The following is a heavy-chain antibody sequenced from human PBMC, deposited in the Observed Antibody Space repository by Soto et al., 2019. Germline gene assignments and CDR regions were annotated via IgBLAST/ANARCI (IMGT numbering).Heavy chain of an antibody. J-gene: IGHJ4*02. V-gene: IGHV3-30*18. CDR2: ISYDGSNK. CDR1: GFTFSSYG. D-gene: IGHD6-13*01. Sequence: QVQLVESGGGVVQPGRSLRLSCAASGFTFSSYGMHWVRQAPGKGLEWVAVISYDGSNKYYADSVKGRFTISRDNSKNPLYLQMNSLRAEDTAVYYCAKWPRGGAAAFAIDYWGQGTLVTVSS. CDR3: AKWPRGGAAAFAIDY.